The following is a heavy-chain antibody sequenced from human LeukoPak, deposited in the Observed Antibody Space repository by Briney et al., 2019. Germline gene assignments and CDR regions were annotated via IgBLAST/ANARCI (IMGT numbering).Heavy chain of an antibody. Sequence: GRSLRLSCAASGFTFSSYAMHWVRQAPGKGLEWVAVISYDGSNKYYADSVKGRFTISRDNSKNTLYLQMNSLRAEDTAVYYCARSPRGGNFIDYWCQGTLVTVSS. CDR1: GFTFSSYA. CDR3: ARSPRGGNFIDY. V-gene: IGHV3-30*01. J-gene: IGHJ4*02. CDR2: ISYDGSNK. D-gene: IGHD1-7*01.